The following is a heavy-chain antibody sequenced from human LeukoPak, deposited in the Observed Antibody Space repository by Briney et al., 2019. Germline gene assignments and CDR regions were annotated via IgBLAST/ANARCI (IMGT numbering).Heavy chain of an antibody. V-gene: IGHV3-48*01. CDR3: ARDMGIVTGYYVDY. CDR2: ITGNSHTI. CDR1: GFTFNTYS. J-gene: IGHJ4*02. Sequence: GGSLRLSCEASGFTFNTYSMNWVRQAPGKGLEWVSYITGNSHTIYYADSVKGRFTISRDNAKNSLHLQMNSLRAEDTAVYYCARDMGIVTGYYVDYWGQGALVTVSS. D-gene: IGHD3-9*01.